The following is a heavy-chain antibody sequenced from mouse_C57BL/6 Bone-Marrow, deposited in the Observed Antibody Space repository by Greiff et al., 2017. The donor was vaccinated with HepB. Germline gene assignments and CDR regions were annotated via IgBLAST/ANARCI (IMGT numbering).Heavy chain of an antibody. CDR3: ARVPYYAHYFDY. J-gene: IGHJ2*01. CDR1: GFTFSDFY. CDR2: SRNKANDYTT. D-gene: IGHD2-10*01. V-gene: IGHV7-1*01. Sequence: EVNVVESGGGLVQSGRSLRLSCATSGFTFSDFYMEWVRQAPGKGLEWIAASRNKANDYTTEYSASVKGRFIVSRDTSQSILYLQMNALRAEDTAIYYCARVPYYAHYFDYWGQGTTLTVSS.